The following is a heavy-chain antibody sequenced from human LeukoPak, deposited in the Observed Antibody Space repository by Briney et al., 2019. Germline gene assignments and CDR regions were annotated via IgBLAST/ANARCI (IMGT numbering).Heavy chain of an antibody. J-gene: IGHJ4*02. V-gene: IGHV3-9*01. CDR1: GFTFDDYA. Sequence: GGSLRLSCAASGFTFDDYAMHWVRQALGKGLEWVSGISWNSGWVGYADSVKGRFTISRDNANNSLFLQMSSVRSEDTALYYCAKDIRFDATFLDSWGQGTLVIVSS. D-gene: IGHD2-2*01. CDR2: ISWNSGWV. CDR3: AKDIRFDATFLDS.